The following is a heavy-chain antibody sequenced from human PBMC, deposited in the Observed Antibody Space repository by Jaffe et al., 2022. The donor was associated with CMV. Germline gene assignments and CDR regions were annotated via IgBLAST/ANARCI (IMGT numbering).Heavy chain of an antibody. Sequence: EVQLVESGGGLVKPGGSLRLSCAASGFTFSSYSMNWVRQAPGKGLEWVSSISSSSSYIYYADSVKGRFTISRDNAKNSLYLQMNSLRAEDTAVYYCARVLSRVDIVATIDPYFDYWGQGTLVTVSS. CDR3: ARVLSRVDIVATIDPYFDY. D-gene: IGHD5-12*01. V-gene: IGHV3-21*01. J-gene: IGHJ4*02. CDR2: ISSSSSYI. CDR1: GFTFSSYS.